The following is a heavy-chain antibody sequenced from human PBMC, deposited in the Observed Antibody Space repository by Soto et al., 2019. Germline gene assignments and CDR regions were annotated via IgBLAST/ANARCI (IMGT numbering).Heavy chain of an antibody. V-gene: IGHV1-69*13. CDR2: IIPIFGTA. CDR1: GGTFSSYA. CDR3: VRDSVGQLVGGDY. Sequence: GASVKVSCKASGGTFSSYAISWVRQAPGQGLEWMGGIIPIFGTANYAQKFQGRVTITADESTSTAYMELSSLRSEDTAVYYCVRDSVGQLVGGDYWGQGTLVTVSS. D-gene: IGHD6-6*01. J-gene: IGHJ4*02.